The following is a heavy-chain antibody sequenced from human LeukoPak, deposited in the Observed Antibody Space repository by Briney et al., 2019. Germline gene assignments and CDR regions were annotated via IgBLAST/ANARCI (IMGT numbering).Heavy chain of an antibody. V-gene: IGHV5-51*01. CDR2: IYPGGSDT. Sequence: GESLKISCKGSGYTFASYWIGWVRQMPGKGLEWMGIIYPGGSDTRYSPSFQGQVTISADKSISTAYLQWSSLKASDTAMYYCARALTFGGVIAYFDYWGQGTLVTVSS. CDR3: ARALTFGGVIAYFDY. J-gene: IGHJ4*02. CDR1: GYTFASYW. D-gene: IGHD3-16*02.